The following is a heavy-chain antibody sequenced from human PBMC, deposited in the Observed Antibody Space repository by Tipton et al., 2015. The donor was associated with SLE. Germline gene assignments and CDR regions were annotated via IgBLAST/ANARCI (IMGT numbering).Heavy chain of an antibody. D-gene: IGHD1-1*01. V-gene: IGHV3-30*04. CDR2: ISYDGSNK. Sequence: RSLRLSCAASGFTFSNYAMHWVRQAPGKGLEWVAVISYDGSNKYYADSVKGRFTISRDNSKNTLYLQMNSLRAEDTAVYYCASQLTILDAFDIWGQGTMVTVSS. J-gene: IGHJ3*02. CDR3: ASQLTILDAFDI. CDR1: GFTFSNYA.